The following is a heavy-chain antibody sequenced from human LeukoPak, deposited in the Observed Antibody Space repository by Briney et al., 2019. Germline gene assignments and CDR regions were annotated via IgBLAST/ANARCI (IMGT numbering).Heavy chain of an antibody. D-gene: IGHD4-23*01. V-gene: IGHV1-69*13. Sequence: SVKVACKASGGTFSSYAISWVRQAPGQGLEWMGGIISIFGTANYAQKFQGRVTINADESTSTAYMELSGLRSEDTAVYYCARARWPGGFDYWGQVTLVTVSS. J-gene: IGHJ4*02. CDR1: GGTFSSYA. CDR3: ARARWPGGFDY. CDR2: IISIFGTA.